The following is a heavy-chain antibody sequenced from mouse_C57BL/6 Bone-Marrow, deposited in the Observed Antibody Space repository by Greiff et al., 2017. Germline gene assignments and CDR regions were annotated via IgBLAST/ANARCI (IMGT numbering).Heavy chain of an antibody. D-gene: IGHD2-1*01. CDR3: TTDGNFSLFAY. CDR1: GFNIKDDY. CDR2: IDPENGDT. Sequence: EVQLVESGAELVRPGASVKLSCTASGFNIKDDYMHWVKQRPEQGLEWIGWIDPENGDTEYASKFQGKATITADTSSNTAYLQLSSLTSEDTAVYYCTTDGNFSLFAYWGQGTLVTVSA. V-gene: IGHV14-4*01. J-gene: IGHJ3*01.